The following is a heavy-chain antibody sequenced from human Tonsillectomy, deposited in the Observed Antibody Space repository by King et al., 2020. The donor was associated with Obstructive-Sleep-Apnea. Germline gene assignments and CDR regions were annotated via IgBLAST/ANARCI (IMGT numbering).Heavy chain of an antibody. CDR3: ARHAGSRASDI. D-gene: IGHD6-13*01. Sequence: VQLVESGGDLVQPGGSLRLSCAASGFTFTSDWMMWVRQAPGKGLEWVADITQDGSAKYYLDSVKGRFTVSRDNAEKSLYLQMNSLRAEDTAVYYCARHAGSRASDIWGQGTMVTVSS. J-gene: IGHJ3*02. CDR1: GFTFTSDW. V-gene: IGHV3-7*03. CDR2: ITQDGSAK.